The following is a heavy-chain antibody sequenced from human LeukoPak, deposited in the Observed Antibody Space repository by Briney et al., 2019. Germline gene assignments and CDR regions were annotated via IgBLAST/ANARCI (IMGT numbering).Heavy chain of an antibody. V-gene: IGHV4-34*01. CDR2: INHSGST. D-gene: IGHD5-12*01. CDR3: ARELGMVDIVATPRFDP. Sequence: SETLSLTYAVYGGSFSGYYWSWIRQPPGKGLEWIGEINHSGSTNYNPSLKSRVTISVDTSKNQFSLKLSSVTAADTAVYYCARELGMVDIVATPRFDPWGQGTLVTVSS. CDR1: GGSFSGYY. J-gene: IGHJ5*02.